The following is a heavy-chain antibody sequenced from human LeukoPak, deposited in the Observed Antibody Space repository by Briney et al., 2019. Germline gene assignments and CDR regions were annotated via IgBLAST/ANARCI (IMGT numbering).Heavy chain of an antibody. D-gene: IGHD2-2*03. CDR3: ARSGGYCSSTSCRNNWFDP. CDR1: GGSISSYY. Sequence: SETLSLTCTVSGGSISSYYWSWIRQPPGKGLEWIGFIFYSGTTNYNPSLKSRVTISVDTSKNQFSLKLSSVTAADTAVYYCARSGGYCSSTSCRNNWFDPWGQGTLVTVSS. CDR2: IFYSGTT. J-gene: IGHJ5*02. V-gene: IGHV4-59*01.